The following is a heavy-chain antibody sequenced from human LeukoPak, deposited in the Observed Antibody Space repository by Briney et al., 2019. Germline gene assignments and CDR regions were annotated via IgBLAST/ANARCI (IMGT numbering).Heavy chain of an antibody. CDR1: GYIFSSYG. J-gene: IGHJ6*02. CDR2: ISPYNVRT. CDR3: ARDRRVGAKRIYYHHGMDV. Sequence: ASVKVSCKASGYIFSSYGINWVRQAPGQGLEWMGWISPYNVRTNFVQKFQGRVTMTTDTSTGTAYMELRSLRSDDTAVYYCARDRRVGAKRIYYHHGMDVWGQGTTVTVSS. D-gene: IGHD1-26*01. V-gene: IGHV1-18*01.